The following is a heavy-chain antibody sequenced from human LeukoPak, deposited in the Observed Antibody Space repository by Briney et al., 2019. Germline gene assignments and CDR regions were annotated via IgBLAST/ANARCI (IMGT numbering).Heavy chain of an antibody. V-gene: IGHV3-13*01. J-gene: IGHJ4*02. Sequence: GGSLRLSCAASGFTFSDYDMHWVRQPTGKGLEWVAAIGTAGDTYYTGSVKGRVTISRENAKNSLYLQMNSLRAGDTAVYYCARVAKERVGGVYYFDYWGQGTLVTVSS. D-gene: IGHD1-1*01. CDR3: ARVAKERVGGVYYFDY. CDR2: IGTAGDT. CDR1: GFTFSDYD.